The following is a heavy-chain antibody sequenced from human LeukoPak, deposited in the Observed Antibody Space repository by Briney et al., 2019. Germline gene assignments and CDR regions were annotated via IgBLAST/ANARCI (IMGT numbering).Heavy chain of an antibody. Sequence: GGSLRLSCAASGFTFSSYAMSWVRQAPGKGLEWVSAISGSGGSTYYADSVKGRFTTTSDNSKNTLYLQMGSLRAEDMAVYYCAVSSSWSTPTFDYWGQGTLVTVSS. V-gene: IGHV3-23*01. CDR2: ISGSGGST. D-gene: IGHD6-13*01. J-gene: IGHJ4*02. CDR1: GFTFSSYA. CDR3: AVSSSWSTPTFDY.